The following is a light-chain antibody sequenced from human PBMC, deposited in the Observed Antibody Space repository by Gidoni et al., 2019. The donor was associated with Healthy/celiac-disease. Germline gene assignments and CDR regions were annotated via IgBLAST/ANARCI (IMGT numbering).Light chain of an antibody. V-gene: IGLV1-40*01. J-gene: IGLJ2*01. Sequence: QSVLTQPPSVSGAPGQWVTISCPGSSSNIGEGYVLHWYQQLPGTAPKLLIYGNSNRPSGVPDRFSGSKSGTSASLAITVLQAEDEADYYCQSYDSSLSGSGVFGGGTKLTVL. CDR1: SSNIGEGYV. CDR2: GNS. CDR3: QSYDSSLSGSGV.